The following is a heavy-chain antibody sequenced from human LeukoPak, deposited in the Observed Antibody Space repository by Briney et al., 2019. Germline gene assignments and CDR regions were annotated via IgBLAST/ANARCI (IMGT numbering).Heavy chain of an antibody. Sequence: ASVKVSCKASGYTFTSYGISWVRQALGPGLEWMGWISAYNGNTNYAQKLQGRVTMTTDTSTSTAYMELRSLRSDYTAVYYCARAPRNDYGDYVPYYYYYMDVWGKGTTVTISS. CDR3: ARAPRNDYGDYVPYYYYYMDV. CDR2: ISAYNGNT. CDR1: GYTFTSYG. D-gene: IGHD4-17*01. J-gene: IGHJ6*03. V-gene: IGHV1-18*01.